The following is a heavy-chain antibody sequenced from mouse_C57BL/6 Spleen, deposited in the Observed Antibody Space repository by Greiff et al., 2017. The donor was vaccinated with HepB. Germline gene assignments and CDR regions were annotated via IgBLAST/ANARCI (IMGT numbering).Heavy chain of an antibody. CDR3: ARKGEAMDY. V-gene: IGHV5-9*01. CDR2: ISGGGGNT. Sequence: EVMLVESGGGLVKPGGSLKLSCAASGFTFSSYTMSWVRQTPEKRLEWVATISGGGGNTYYPDSVKGRFTISRDKAKNTLYLQMSSRRAEDTALYYCARKGEAMDYWGQGTAVTVSS. CDR1: GFTFSSYT. J-gene: IGHJ4*01.